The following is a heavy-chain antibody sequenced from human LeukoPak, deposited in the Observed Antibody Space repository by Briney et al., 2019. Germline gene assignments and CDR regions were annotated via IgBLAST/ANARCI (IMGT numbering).Heavy chain of an antibody. D-gene: IGHD2-2*01. V-gene: IGHV3-21*01. CDR1: GFTFSTYT. J-gene: IGHJ4*02. CDR3: ARVRIMGMPDY. Sequence: GGSLRLSCAASGFTFSTYTMNWVRHAPGKGLEWVSCIGSSGYHIYYADSVKGRFTISRDNANNSLYLHMNSLRAEDTAVYYCARVRIMGMPDYWGQGTLVTVSS. CDR2: IGSSGYHI.